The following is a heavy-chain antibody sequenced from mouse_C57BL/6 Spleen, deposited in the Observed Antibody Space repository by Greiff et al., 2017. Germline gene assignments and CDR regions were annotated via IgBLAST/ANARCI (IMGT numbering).Heavy chain of an antibody. CDR3: ASYYSKGGAMDY. V-gene: IGHV1-69*01. CDR2: IDPSDSYT. Sequence: VKLQQPGAELVMPGASVKLSCKASGYTFPSSWMHWVKQRPGQGLEWIGEIDPSDSYTNYNQKFKGKSTLTVDKSSSTAYMQLSSLTSEDSAVYYCASYYSKGGAMDYWGQGTSVTVSS. J-gene: IGHJ4*01. CDR1: GYTFPSSW. D-gene: IGHD2-5*01.